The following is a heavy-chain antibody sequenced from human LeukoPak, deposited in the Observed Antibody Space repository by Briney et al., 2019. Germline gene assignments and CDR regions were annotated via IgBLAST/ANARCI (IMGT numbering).Heavy chain of an antibody. D-gene: IGHD3-10*01. V-gene: IGHV4-31*03. CDR1: GGSISSGGYY. J-gene: IGHJ6*03. CDR3: SGSGSYYNFRDMYYYYYMDV. Sequence: SETLSLTCTVSGGSISSGGYYWSWIRQHPGKGLEWIGYIYYSGSTYYNPSLKSRVTISVDTSKNQFSLKLSSVTAADTAVYYCSGSGSYYNFRDMYYYYYMDVWGIGTTVTVSS. CDR2: IYYSGST.